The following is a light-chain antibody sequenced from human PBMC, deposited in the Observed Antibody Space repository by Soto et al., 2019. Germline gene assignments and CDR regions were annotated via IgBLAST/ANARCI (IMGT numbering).Light chain of an antibody. CDR3: MQGTHWPYT. Sequence: DVVVTQSPLSLPVTLGQPASISCRPSLSPLYTDGNTYLSWFQQRPGQSPRRLIYKVSNRDSGVPDRFSGSGSGTDFTLKISRVEAEDVGVYYCMQGTHWPYTFGQGTKLEIK. CDR1: LSPLYTDGNTY. CDR2: KVS. J-gene: IGKJ2*01. V-gene: IGKV2-30*01.